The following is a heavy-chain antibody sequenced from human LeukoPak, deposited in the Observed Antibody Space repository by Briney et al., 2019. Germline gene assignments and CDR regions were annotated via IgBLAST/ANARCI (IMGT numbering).Heavy chain of an antibody. D-gene: IGHD3-22*01. CDR3: AKDPRGGYYYDSSAYDY. CDR1: GFTFSSYA. J-gene: IGHJ4*02. CDR2: ISGSGGSI. Sequence: PGGSLRLSCAASGFTFSSYAMSWVRQAPGKGLEWVSAISGSGGSIYYADSVKGRFTISRDNSKNTLYLQMNSLRAEDTAVYYCAKDPRGGYYYDSSAYDYWGQGTLVTVSS. V-gene: IGHV3-23*01.